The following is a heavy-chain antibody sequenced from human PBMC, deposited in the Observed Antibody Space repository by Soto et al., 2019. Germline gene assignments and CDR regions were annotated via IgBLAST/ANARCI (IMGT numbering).Heavy chain of an antibody. D-gene: IGHD3-10*01. V-gene: IGHV4-34*01. CDR2: INHSGST. J-gene: IGHJ4*01. Sequence: SETLSLTCAVYGGSFSGYSWTWIRQPPGTGLEWIGEINHSGSTNYNPSLKSRVTISVDTSKSQFSLKLTSVTAADTAVYYCARKKITALFNYGGHEPRVTVP. CDR1: GGSFSGYS. CDR3: ARKKITALFNY.